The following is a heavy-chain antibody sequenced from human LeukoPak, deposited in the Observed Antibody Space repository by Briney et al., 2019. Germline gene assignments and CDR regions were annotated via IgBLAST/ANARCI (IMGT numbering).Heavy chain of an antibody. CDR1: GFTFGDYS. V-gene: IGHV3-48*01. CDR3: ARDYKFAFYS. J-gene: IGHJ4*02. D-gene: IGHD1-1*01. Sequence: GGSLRLSCAASGFTFGDYSMNWVRQAPGKGLEWISYIGIDSGNTNYADSVKGRFTISGDKAKNSLYLQMNSLRVEDTAVYYCARDYKFAFYSWGQGSLVTVPS. CDR2: IGIDSGNT.